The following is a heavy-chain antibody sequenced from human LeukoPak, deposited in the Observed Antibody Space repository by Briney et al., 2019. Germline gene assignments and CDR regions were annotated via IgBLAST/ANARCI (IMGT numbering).Heavy chain of an antibody. J-gene: IGHJ3*02. D-gene: IGHD3-10*01. V-gene: IGHV3-53*01. Sequence: GGSLRLSCAASGFTVSSNYMSWVRQAPGKGLEWVSVIYSGGSTYYADSVKGRFTISRDNAKNSLYLQMNSLRAEDTAVYYCARDEFYGSGSSGDDGLDIWGQGTMVSV. CDR3: ARDEFYGSGSSGDDGLDI. CDR1: GFTVSSNY. CDR2: IYSGGST.